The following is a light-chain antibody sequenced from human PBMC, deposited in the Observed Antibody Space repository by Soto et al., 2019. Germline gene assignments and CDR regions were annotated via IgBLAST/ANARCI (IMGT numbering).Light chain of an antibody. CDR1: RSNIGFNT. J-gene: IGLJ2*01. CDR2: TNN. CDR3: GSWDHSVTGVV. V-gene: IGLV1-44*01. Sequence: QSALAQPPSASGTPGQNVTIPCSGSRSNIGFNTVTWYQQFPGAAPKLLIQTNNQRPSGVPDRFSGSKSGTSASLAIRGLQSEDEAHYYCGSWDHSVTGVVFGGGTKVTVL.